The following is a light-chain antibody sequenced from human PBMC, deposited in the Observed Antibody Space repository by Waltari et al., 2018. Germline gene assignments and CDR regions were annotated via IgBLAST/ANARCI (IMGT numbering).Light chain of an antibody. J-gene: IGKJ4*01. Sequence: DIQMTQSPSFVPASVADTVTMSCRASQDISNWLAWFQQKPGKAPKLLLVGATTLQSGVPSRFSGTGSGTEFTLTISSLQPEDFVTYYCQQANTFPRTFGGGTRVEIK. CDR1: QDISNW. CDR2: GAT. CDR3: QQANTFPRT. V-gene: IGKV1-12*01.